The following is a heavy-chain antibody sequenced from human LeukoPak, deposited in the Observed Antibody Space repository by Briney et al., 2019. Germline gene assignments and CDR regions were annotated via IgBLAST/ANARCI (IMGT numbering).Heavy chain of an antibody. CDR3: ARRFGFGELIDY. V-gene: IGHV5-10-1*01. J-gene: IGHJ4*02. CDR1: GYSFTSYW. D-gene: IGHD3-10*01. Sequence: GESLKISCKGSGYSFTSYWISWVRQMTGKGMEWMGRIDPSDSYTNYSPSFQGHVTISADKSISTAYLQWSSLKASDTAMYYCARRFGFGELIDYWGQGTLVTVSS. CDR2: IDPSDSYT.